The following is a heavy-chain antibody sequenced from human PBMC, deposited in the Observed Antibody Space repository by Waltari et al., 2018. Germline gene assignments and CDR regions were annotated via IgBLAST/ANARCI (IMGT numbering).Heavy chain of an antibody. CDR3: ASKYYYDSSGYYYLDY. Sequence: QAQLVQSGAAVKKPGSSVKVSCKASGGTFSSYAISWMRQAPGQGLEWMGGIIPIFGTANYAQKFQGRVTITADESTSTAYMELSSLRSEDTAVYYCASKYYYDSSGYYYLDYWGQGTLVTVSS. CDR1: GGTFSSYA. D-gene: IGHD3-22*01. J-gene: IGHJ4*02. V-gene: IGHV1-69*01. CDR2: IIPIFGTA.